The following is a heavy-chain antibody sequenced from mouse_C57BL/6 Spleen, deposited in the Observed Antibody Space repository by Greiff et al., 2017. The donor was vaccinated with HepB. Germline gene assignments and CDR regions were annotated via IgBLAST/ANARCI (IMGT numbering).Heavy chain of an antibody. CDR3: ATHYYGSSYGFAY. Sequence: VQLQQSGAELAKPGASVKLSCKASGYTFTSYWMHWVKQRPGQGLEWIGYINPSSGYTKYNQKFKDKATLTADKSSSTAYMQLSSLTYEDSAVYYCATHYYGSSYGFAYWGEGTLVTVSA. D-gene: IGHD1-1*01. CDR1: GYTFTSYW. CDR2: INPSSGYT. V-gene: IGHV1-7*01. J-gene: IGHJ3*01.